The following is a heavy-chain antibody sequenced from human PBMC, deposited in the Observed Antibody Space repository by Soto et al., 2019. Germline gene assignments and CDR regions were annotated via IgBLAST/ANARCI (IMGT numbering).Heavy chain of an antibody. J-gene: IGHJ5*02. Sequence: SETLSLTCTVSSGSVTSDSYYWRWIRQPPGKGLEWIGYMYYSGSTNYNPSLKSRVTISMDRSNNQFSLRLSSVTAADTAVYYCATNRGPGSGWYLRAWGQGTLVTVSS. D-gene: IGHD6-19*01. CDR2: MYYSGST. CDR3: ATNRGPGSGWYLRA. CDR1: SGSVTSDSYY. V-gene: IGHV4-61*01.